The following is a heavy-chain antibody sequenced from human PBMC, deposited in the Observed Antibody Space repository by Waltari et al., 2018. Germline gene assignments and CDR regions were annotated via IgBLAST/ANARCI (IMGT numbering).Heavy chain of an antibody. CDR2: ISGSGGST. V-gene: IGHV3-23*04. D-gene: IGHD6-6*01. CDR1: GFTFDDYA. Sequence: EVQLVESGGVVVQPGGSLRLSCAASGFTFDDYAMHWVRQAPGKGLEWVSAISGSGGSTYYADSVKGRFTISRDNSKNTLYLQMNSLRAEDTAVYYCAKDQSLAGYSSSMNYWGQGTLVTVSS. J-gene: IGHJ4*02. CDR3: AKDQSLAGYSSSMNY.